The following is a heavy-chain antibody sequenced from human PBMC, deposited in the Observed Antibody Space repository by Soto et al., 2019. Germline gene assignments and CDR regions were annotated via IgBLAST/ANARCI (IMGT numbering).Heavy chain of an antibody. CDR1: GFTFSSYA. D-gene: IGHD2-15*01. V-gene: IGHV3-30-3*01. J-gene: IGHJ4*02. CDR2: ISYDGSNK. CDR3: ARDSRSGLYYFDY. Sequence: QVQLVESGGGVVQPGRSLRLSCAASGFTFSSYAMHWVRQAPGKGLEWVAVISYDGSNKYYADSVKGRFTISRDNSKNTLYLQMNSLRAEDTAVYYCARDSRSGLYYFDYWGQGTLVTVSS.